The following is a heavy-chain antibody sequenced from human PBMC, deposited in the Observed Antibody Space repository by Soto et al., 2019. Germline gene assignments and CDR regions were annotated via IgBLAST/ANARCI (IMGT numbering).Heavy chain of an antibody. J-gene: IGHJ6*02. V-gene: IGHV1-69*13. Sequence: ASVKVSCKASGGTFSSYAISWVRQAPGQGLEWMGGIIPIFGTANYAQKFQGRVTITADESTSTAYMELSSLRSEDTAVYYCASALKPLTIFSGGGNYGMDVWGQGTTVTVSS. D-gene: IGHD3-9*01. CDR3: ASALKPLTIFSGGGNYGMDV. CDR1: GGTFSSYA. CDR2: IIPIFGTA.